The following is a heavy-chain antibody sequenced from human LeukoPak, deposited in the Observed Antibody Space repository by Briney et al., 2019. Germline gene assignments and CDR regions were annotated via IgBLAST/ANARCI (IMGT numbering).Heavy chain of an antibody. Sequence: QPGGSLRLSCAASGFTFSDYGMHWVRQAPGKGLGWVGVISYDGSNKYYADSVKGRFTISRDNSKNTLYLQMNSLRAEDTAVYYCAKGTAYNWNDGRDDYWGQGTLVTVSS. CDR2: ISYDGSNK. CDR3: AKGTAYNWNDGRDDY. J-gene: IGHJ4*02. D-gene: IGHD1-20*01. V-gene: IGHV3-30*18. CDR1: GFTFSDYG.